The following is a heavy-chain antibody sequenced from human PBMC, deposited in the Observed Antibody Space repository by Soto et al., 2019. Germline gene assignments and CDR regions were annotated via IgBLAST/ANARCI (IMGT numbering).Heavy chain of an antibody. V-gene: IGHV1-46*01. CDR2: INPSGGST. CDR3: ARDRCDTTSWYECDY. CDR1: GYTFTSYY. Sequence: ASVKVSCKASGYTFTSYYMHLVRQAPGQGLEWMGIINPSGGSTRFAQKFQGRVTLTRDTSTNTVYMELSSLRSDDTAVYYCARDRCDTTSWYECDYWGQGTLVTVSS. D-gene: IGHD2-2*01. J-gene: IGHJ4*02.